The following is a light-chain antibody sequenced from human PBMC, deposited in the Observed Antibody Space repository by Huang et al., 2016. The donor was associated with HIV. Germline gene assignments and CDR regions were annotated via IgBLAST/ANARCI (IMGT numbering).Light chain of an antibody. V-gene: IGKV3-15*01. J-gene: IGKJ1*01. CDR1: QSVRIN. CDR2: DES. CDR3: QHYNNWPPET. Sequence: EIVMTQSPATLSVSPGERATLSCRASQSVRINLAWYQQKPGQAPRLLSYDESTRATGIPARFSGSGSGTEFTLIISSLQSEDFAVYYCQHYNNWPPETFGQGTKVEI.